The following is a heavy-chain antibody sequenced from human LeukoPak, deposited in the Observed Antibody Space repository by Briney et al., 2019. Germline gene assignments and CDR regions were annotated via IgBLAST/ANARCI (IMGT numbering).Heavy chain of an antibody. J-gene: IGHJ6*02. D-gene: IGHD3-9*01. CDR2: ISSNGGST. V-gene: IGHV3-64D*06. CDR1: GFTFSSYA. Sequence: GGSLRLSCSASGFTFSSYAMHWVRQAPGKGLEYVSAISSNGGSTYYADSVKGRFTISRGNSKNTLYLQMSSLRAEDTAVYYCVKWGSGYFDWFSHGMDVWGQGTTVTVSS. CDR3: VKWGSGYFDWFSHGMDV.